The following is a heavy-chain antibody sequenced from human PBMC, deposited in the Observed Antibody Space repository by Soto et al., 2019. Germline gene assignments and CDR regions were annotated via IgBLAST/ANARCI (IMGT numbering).Heavy chain of an antibody. V-gene: IGHV1-18*01. Sequence: QVQLVQSGAEVKKPGASVKVSCKASGYTFTSYGISWVRQAPGQGLEWMGWISPYNGNTNYAQKLQGSVNLTTDTTTSTAYMELRSLRSDDTAVYYCARGIGGYFGVDYYYGMDVWGQGTTVTVSS. CDR1: GYTFTSYG. J-gene: IGHJ6*02. CDR2: ISPYNGNT. CDR3: ARGIGGYFGVDYYYGMDV. D-gene: IGHD3-16*01.